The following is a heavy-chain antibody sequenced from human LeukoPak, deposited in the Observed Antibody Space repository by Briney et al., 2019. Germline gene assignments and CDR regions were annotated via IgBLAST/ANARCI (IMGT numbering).Heavy chain of an antibody. CDR3: ARDRIYDSNKQGWFDP. J-gene: IGHJ5*02. CDR1: GFTFSSYW. CDR2: INSDGTST. V-gene: IGHV3-74*01. D-gene: IGHD3-22*01. Sequence: GGSLRLSCAASGFTFSSYWMHWVRQAPGKGLVWVSRINSDGTSTNCADAVKGRFTISRDDTENTLYLQMNSLRPDDTAVYYCARDRIYDSNKQGWFDPWGQGILVTVSS.